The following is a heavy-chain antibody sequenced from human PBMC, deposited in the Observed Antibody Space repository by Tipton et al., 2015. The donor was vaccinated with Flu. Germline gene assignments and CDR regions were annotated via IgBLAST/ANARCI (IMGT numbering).Heavy chain of an antibody. CDR3: ARGKKAARPAGWYFDL. D-gene: IGHD6-6*01. Sequence: TLSLTCAVYGGSFSGYYWSWIRQPPGKGLEWIGEINHSGSTNYNPSLKSRVTISVDTSKNQFSLKLSSVTAADTAVYYCARGKKAARPAGWYFDLWGRGTLVTVSS. V-gene: IGHV4-34*01. J-gene: IGHJ2*01. CDR2: INHSGST. CDR1: GGSFSGYY.